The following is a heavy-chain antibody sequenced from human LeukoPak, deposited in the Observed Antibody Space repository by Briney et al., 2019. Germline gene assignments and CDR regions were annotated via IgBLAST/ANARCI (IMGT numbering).Heavy chain of an antibody. CDR1: GGTFRGNG. CDR2: IIPMFDSR. Sequence: SVRVSCKASGGTFRGNGYHWVREAPGQGLEWMGGIIPMFDSRSYAQKFKGRVTLTSDESRTTVYMELSNLTSEDTAIYYCAREANFGGNLNWLDPWGQGTLVTVSS. V-gene: IGHV1-69*13. CDR3: AREANFGGNLNWLDP. D-gene: IGHD4-23*01. J-gene: IGHJ5*02.